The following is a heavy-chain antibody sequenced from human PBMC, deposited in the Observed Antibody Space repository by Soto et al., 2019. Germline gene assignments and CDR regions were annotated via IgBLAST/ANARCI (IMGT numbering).Heavy chain of an antibody. Sequence: QVQLVESGGGVVQPGRSLRLSCAASGFTFSSYGMHWVRQAPGKGLEWVAVISYDGSNKYYADSVKGRFTISRDNSKNTLYLQMNSLRAEDTAVYYCAKARYYYDSSALAPWGQGTLVTVSS. J-gene: IGHJ5*02. CDR3: AKARYYYDSSALAP. CDR2: ISYDGSNK. CDR1: GFTFSSYG. D-gene: IGHD3-22*01. V-gene: IGHV3-30*18.